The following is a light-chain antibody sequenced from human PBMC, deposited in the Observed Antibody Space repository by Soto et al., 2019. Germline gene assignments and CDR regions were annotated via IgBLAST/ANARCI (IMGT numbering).Light chain of an antibody. CDR3: QQYGSSMLT. J-gene: IGKJ1*01. V-gene: IGKV3-20*01. Sequence: EIVLTQSPGTLSLSPGEGATLSCRASQSVSSSYLAWYQQKPGQAPRLLIYGPSRRATGIPDRFSGSGSGTDFTLTISRLEPEDFAVYYCQQYGSSMLTFGQGTKVEIK. CDR1: QSVSSSY. CDR2: GPS.